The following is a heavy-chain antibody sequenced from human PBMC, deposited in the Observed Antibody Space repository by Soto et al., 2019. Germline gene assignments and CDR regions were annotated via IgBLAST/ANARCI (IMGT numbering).Heavy chain of an antibody. J-gene: IGHJ4*02. V-gene: IGHV2-5*02. CDR1: GFSLTTSGVG. D-gene: IGHD3-3*01. CDR3: AHRVLRTVFGLVTTTAIYFDF. CDR2: IYWDDDK. Sequence: QITLNESGTMQVKPRQTLTLTCTFSGFSLTTSGVGVGWIRQSPGKAPAWLALIYWDDDKRYSPSLKSRLTITKDTSKNHVVLTMADLDPADTGTYYCAHRVLRTVFGLVTTTAIYFDFWGQGTPVAVSS.